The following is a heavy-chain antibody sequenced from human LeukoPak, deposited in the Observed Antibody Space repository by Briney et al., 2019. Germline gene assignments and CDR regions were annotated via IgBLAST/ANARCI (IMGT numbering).Heavy chain of an antibody. CDR2: ISGDGSNT. J-gene: IGHJ4*02. D-gene: IGHD3-22*01. Sequence: GGSLRLSCAASGFTFTSYYMHWVRQAPGKGLVWVSRISGDGSNTIYADSVKGRFTISRDNAKNTVYLQMNSLRAEDTAVYYCARDGGYYDSSGYYIWGQGTLVTVSS. CDR1: GFTFTSYY. V-gene: IGHV3-74*01. CDR3: ARDGGYYDSSGYYI.